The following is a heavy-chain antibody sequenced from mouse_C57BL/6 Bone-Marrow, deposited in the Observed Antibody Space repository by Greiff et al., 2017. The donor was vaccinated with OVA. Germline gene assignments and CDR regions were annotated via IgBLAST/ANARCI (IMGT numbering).Heavy chain of an antibody. CDR3: AWEVTGYFDY. V-gene: IGHV1-50*01. CDR1: GYTFTSYW. CDR2: IDPSDSYT. Sequence: QVQLQQSGAELVKPGASVKLSCKASGYTFTSYWMQWVKQRPGQGLEWIGEIDPSDSYTNYNQKFKGKATLTVDTSSSTAYMQLSSLTSEDSAVYYCAWEVTGYFDYWGQGTTLTVSS. J-gene: IGHJ2*01. D-gene: IGHD2-2*01.